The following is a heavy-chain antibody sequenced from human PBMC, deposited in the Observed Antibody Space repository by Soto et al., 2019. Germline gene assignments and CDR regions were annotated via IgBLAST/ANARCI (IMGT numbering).Heavy chain of an antibody. CDR1: GFTFSSYG. CDR2: ISYDGSNK. J-gene: IGHJ4*02. CDR3: AKDRGWYSSSLDY. V-gene: IGHV3-30*18. D-gene: IGHD6-13*01. Sequence: QVQLVESGGGVVQPGRSLRLSCAASGFTFSSYGMHWVRQAPGKGLEWVAVISYDGSNKYYADSVKGRFTISRDNSKNTLYLQMNSLRAEDTAVYYCAKDRGWYSSSLDYWGQGTLVTVSS.